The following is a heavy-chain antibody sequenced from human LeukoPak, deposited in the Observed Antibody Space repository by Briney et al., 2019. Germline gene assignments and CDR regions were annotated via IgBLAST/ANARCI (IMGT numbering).Heavy chain of an antibody. CDR2: ISSSGSTI. CDR3: ASSYYDFWSGYSLSYYFDY. V-gene: IGHV3-48*03. J-gene: IGHJ4*02. CDR1: GFTFSSYE. D-gene: IGHD3-3*01. Sequence: GGSLRLSCAASGFTFSSYEMNWVRQAPGKGLEWVSYISSSGSTIYYADSVKGRFTISRDNAENSLYLQMNSLRAEDTAVYYCASSYYDFWSGYSLSYYFDYWGQGTLVTVSS.